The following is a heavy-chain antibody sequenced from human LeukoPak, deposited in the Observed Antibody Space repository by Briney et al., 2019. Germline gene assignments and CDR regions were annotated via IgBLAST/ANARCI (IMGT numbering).Heavy chain of an antibody. CDR3: ARGCPNCSSTSCYCNY. V-gene: IGHV3-66*01. D-gene: IGHD2-2*01. Sequence: PGGSLRLSCAASGFTVSSNYMSWVRQAPGKGLEWVSVIYSGGSTYYADSVKGRFTISRDNSKNTLYLQMNSLRAEDTAVYYCARGCPNCSSTSCYCNYWGQGTLVTVSS. CDR2: IYSGGST. CDR1: GFTVSSNY. J-gene: IGHJ4*02.